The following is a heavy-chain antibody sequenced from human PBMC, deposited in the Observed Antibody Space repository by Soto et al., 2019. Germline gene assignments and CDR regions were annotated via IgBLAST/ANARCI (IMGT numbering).Heavy chain of an antibody. J-gene: IGHJ4*02. Sequence: ASVQVSCKASGYTFANYAIHWVRQAPGQRLEWMGWINAGNGNPKYSQKFQGRVTITRDTSASTAYMELSSLRSEDTAVYYCARDILFDYWGQGTLVTVSS. D-gene: IGHD2-15*01. V-gene: IGHV1-3*01. CDR2: INAGNGNP. CDR3: ARDILFDY. CDR1: GYTFANYA.